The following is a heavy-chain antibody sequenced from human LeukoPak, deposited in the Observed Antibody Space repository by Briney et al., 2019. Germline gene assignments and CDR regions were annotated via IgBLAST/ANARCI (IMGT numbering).Heavy chain of an antibody. V-gene: IGHV1-8*01. J-gene: IGHJ6*03. CDR3: ARGVRGVATIAGSDYYYMDV. D-gene: IGHD5-12*01. Sequence: GASVKGSCKASGYTFTSYDINWVLQATGQGLEWMGWMSPNSGNTGYAQKFQGRVTMTRNTSISTAYMELISLRSEDTAVYYCARGVRGVATIAGSDYYYMDVWGKGTTVTVSS. CDR1: GYTFTSYD. CDR2: MSPNSGNT.